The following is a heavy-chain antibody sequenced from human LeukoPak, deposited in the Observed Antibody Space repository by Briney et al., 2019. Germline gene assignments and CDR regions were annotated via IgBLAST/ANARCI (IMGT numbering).Heavy chain of an antibody. CDR3: AKDRYSSSPYYGMDV. CDR1: GFTFSSYA. J-gene: IGHJ6*02. V-gene: IGHV3-23*01. Sequence: GGSLRLSCAASGFTFSSYAMSWVHQAPGKGLEWVSAISGSGGSTYYADSVKGRFTISRDNSKNTLYLQMNSLRAEDTAVYYCAKDRYSSSPYYGMDVWGQGTTVTVSS. D-gene: IGHD6-13*01. CDR2: ISGSGGST.